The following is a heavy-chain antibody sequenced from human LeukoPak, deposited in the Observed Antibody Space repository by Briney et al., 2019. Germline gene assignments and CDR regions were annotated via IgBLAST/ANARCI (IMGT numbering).Heavy chain of an antibody. J-gene: IGHJ3*02. CDR1: GFTFSRYS. Sequence: GGSLRLSCAASGFTFSRYSINWVRQAPGKGLEWVSSISGSSTYIFYADSVKGRFTISRGNAKNSLYLQMNSLRAEDTAVYYCARASDEGPFDMWGQGTMVTVSS. V-gene: IGHV3-21*01. CDR3: ARASDEGPFDM. CDR2: ISGSSTYI.